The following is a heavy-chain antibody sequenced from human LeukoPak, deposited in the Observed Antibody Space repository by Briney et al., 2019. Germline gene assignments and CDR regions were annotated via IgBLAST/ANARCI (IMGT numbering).Heavy chain of an antibody. V-gene: IGHV3-30*02. CDR2: IRYDRNDK. CDR3: ARDVGPLDY. D-gene: IGHD3-10*01. CDR1: GFTFSSYG. Sequence: GGSLSLSCAASGFTFSSYGMHWVSQAPGKGLEWVAFIRYDRNDKYYADSVKGRFTISRDNSKNTLYLQISSLRGEDTAVYYCARDVGPLDYWGQGTLVTVSS. J-gene: IGHJ4*02.